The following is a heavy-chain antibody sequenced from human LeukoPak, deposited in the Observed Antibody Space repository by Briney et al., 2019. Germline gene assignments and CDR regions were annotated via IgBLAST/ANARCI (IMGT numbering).Heavy chain of an antibody. CDR2: IYTSGST. Sequence: SETLSLTCTVSGGSISSYYWSWIRQPAGKGLEWIGRIYTSGSTNYNPSLKSRVTISVDKSKNQFSLKLSSVTAADTAVYYCARDGALWDIVVVRAAAPRGAFDIWGQGTMVTVSS. D-gene: IGHD2-2*01. V-gene: IGHV4-4*07. J-gene: IGHJ3*02. CDR1: GGSISSYY. CDR3: ARDGALWDIVVVRAAAPRGAFDI.